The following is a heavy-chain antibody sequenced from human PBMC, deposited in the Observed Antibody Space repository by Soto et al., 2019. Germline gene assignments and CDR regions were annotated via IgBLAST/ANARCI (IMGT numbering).Heavy chain of an antibody. Sequence: GGSLRLSCAASGFTFSSYGMHWVRQAPGKGLEWVAVISYDGSNKYYADSVKGRFTISRDNSKNTLYLQMNSLRAEDTAVYYCAKDPSDYGLFNWFDPWGQGTLVTVSS. J-gene: IGHJ5*02. D-gene: IGHD4-17*01. CDR2: ISYDGSNK. CDR3: AKDPSDYGLFNWFDP. V-gene: IGHV3-30*18. CDR1: GFTFSSYG.